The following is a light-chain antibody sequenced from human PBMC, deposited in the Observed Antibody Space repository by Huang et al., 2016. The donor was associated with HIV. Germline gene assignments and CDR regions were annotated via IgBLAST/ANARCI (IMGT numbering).Light chain of an antibody. CDR2: SAS. CDR3: QQTDNTPRT. Sequence: DIQMTQSPSSLSASVGDRVTIACRASQRIRKFLNWYQQKPGEAPKLLMHSASSLLSGVPSRFSGSGSGTDFTLTITSLQPEDFATYYCQQTDNTPRTFGQGTKVVIK. J-gene: IGKJ1*01. CDR1: QRIRKF. V-gene: IGKV1-39*01.